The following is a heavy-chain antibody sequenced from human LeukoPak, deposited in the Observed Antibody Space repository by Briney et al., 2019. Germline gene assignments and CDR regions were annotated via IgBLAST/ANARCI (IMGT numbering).Heavy chain of an antibody. V-gene: IGHV3-30*04. CDR3: AKDAGATAVKYYFDY. J-gene: IGHJ4*02. CDR2: ISYDGSNK. D-gene: IGHD1-26*01. Sequence: GGSLRLSCAASGFTFSSYAMHWVRQAPGKGLEWVAVISYDGSNKYYADSVKGRFTISRDNSKNTLYLQMNSLRAEDTAVYYCAKDAGATAVKYYFDYWGQGTLVTVSS. CDR1: GFTFSSYA.